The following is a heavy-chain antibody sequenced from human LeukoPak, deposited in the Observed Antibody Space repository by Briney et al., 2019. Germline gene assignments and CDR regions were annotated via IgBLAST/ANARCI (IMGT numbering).Heavy chain of an antibody. Sequence: TSETLSLTCTVSGGSISSYYWSWIRQPAGKGLEWIGRIYTSGSTNYNPSLKSRVTMSVDTSKNQFSLKLSSVTAADTAVYYCARDYGDYGGYYYYGMDVWGQGTTVTVSS. CDR1: GGSISSYY. D-gene: IGHD4-17*01. J-gene: IGHJ6*02. V-gene: IGHV4-4*07. CDR2: IYTSGST. CDR3: ARDYGDYGGYYYYGMDV.